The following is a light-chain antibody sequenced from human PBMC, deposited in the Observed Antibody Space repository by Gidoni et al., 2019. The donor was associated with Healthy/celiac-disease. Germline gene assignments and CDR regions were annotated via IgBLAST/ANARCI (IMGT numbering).Light chain of an antibody. CDR1: SGDVGGYEC. V-gene: IGLV2-14*03. Sequence: QSALTPPASVPGSPGQAITISCTGTSGDVGGYECGSWYQQHPGRAPILMIYDSSKRPSGLAKCFSGSKAGNTASLTIAGLQAEDEADYYCSSYTSSTTQVFGTGTKVTVL. CDR3: SSYTSSTTQV. CDR2: DSS. J-gene: IGLJ1*01.